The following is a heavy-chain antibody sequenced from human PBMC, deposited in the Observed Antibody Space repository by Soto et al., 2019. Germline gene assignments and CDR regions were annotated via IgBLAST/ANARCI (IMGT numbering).Heavy chain of an antibody. CDR1: GYTFTSYG. Sequence: ASVKVSCKASGYTFTSYGISWVRQAPGQGLEWMGWISAYNGNTNYAQKLQGRVTITADTSTSTAYMELSSLRSEDTAVYYCARGTPLITTTVYYYYYMDVWGKGTTVTVSS. J-gene: IGHJ6*03. CDR3: ARGTPLITTTVYYYYYMDV. CDR2: ISAYNGNT. V-gene: IGHV1-18*01. D-gene: IGHD3-3*01.